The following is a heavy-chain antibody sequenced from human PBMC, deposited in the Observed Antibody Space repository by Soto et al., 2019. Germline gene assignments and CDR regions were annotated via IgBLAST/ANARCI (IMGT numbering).Heavy chain of an antibody. V-gene: IGHV3-30-3*01. CDR2: ISYDGSNK. J-gene: IGHJ4*02. CDR1: GFTFDDYA. Sequence: GGSLRLSCAASGFTFDDYAMHWVRQAPGKGLEWVAVISYDGSNKYYADSVKGRFTISRDNSKNTLYLQMNSLRAEDTAVYYCARDQYDILTGPNYWGQGTLVTVSS. CDR3: ARDQYDILTGPNY. D-gene: IGHD3-9*01.